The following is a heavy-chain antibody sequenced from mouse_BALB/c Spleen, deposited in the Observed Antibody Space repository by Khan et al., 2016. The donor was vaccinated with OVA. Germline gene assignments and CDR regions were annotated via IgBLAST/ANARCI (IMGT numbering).Heavy chain of an antibody. V-gene: IGHV2-2*02. Sequence: VQLQESGPGLVRPSQSLSITCTVSGFSLTTYGVHWVRQSPGKGLEWLGVIWSGGSTDYSAAFISRLSISTDNSKSQVFFKMNSLQPNDTAIYYCARNYDYDEGLAYWGQGTLVTVSA. CDR3: ARNYDYDEGLAY. CDR2: IWSGGST. D-gene: IGHD2-4*01. J-gene: IGHJ3*01. CDR1: GFSLTTYG.